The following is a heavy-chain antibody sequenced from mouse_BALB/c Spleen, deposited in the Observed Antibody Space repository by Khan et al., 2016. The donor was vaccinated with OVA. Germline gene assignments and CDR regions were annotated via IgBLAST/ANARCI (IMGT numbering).Heavy chain of an antibody. CDR1: GYTFTSYT. V-gene: IGHV1-4*01. J-gene: IGHJ2*01. CDR3: ARTHER. CDR2: INPSSGYT. Sequence: QVQLKESGAELARPGASVKMSCKASGYTFTSYTMHWVKQRPGQGLEWIGYINPSSGYTKYNQKFKDKATLTADNSSSTAYMQLSSLTAEDSAVYYCARTHERWGQGTTLTVSA.